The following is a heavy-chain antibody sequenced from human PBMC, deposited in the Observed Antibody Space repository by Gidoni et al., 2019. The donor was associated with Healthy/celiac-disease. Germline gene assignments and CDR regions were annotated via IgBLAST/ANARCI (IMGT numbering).Heavy chain of an antibody. D-gene: IGHD3-10*01. CDR3: ARDPLEKDYYGSGSYYTH. CDR2: IYYSRST. Sequence: QVQLQESCPGLVKPTQTLSRTCTVSAGSLSSGGYYWSWIRQHPGKGLEWIGYIYYSRSTYYNPSLKSRVTISVDTSKNQFSLKLSSVTASDTAVYYCARDPLEKDYYGSGSYYTHWGQGTLVTVSS. J-gene: IGHJ4*02. CDR1: AGSLSSGGYY. V-gene: IGHV4-31*03.